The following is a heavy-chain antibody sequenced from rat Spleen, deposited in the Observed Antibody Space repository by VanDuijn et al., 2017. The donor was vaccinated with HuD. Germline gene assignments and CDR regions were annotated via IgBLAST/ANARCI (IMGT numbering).Heavy chain of an antibody. CDR1: GFSLTSYT. Sequence: VQLKESGPGLVQPSQTLSLTCTVSGFSLTSYTVSWVRQPPGKGLEWVASISPSGGSTYYRDSVKGRFTISRDNAKSTLYLQMDSLRSEDTATYYCARRALNYGSYFDYWGQGVMVTVSS. CDR2: ISPSGGST. J-gene: IGHJ2*01. D-gene: IGHD1-3*01. V-gene: IGHV5-19*01. CDR3: ARRALNYGSYFDY.